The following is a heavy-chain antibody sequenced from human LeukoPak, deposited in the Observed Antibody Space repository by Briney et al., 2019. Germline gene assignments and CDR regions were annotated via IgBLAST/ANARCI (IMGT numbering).Heavy chain of an antibody. J-gene: IGHJ6*03. CDR3: ARVWGDYGDYGRKYYYYYMDV. V-gene: IGHV3-33*05. D-gene: IGHD4-17*01. Sequence: GGSLRLSCAASGFTFSSYGMHWVRQAPGKGLEWVAVISYDGSNKYYADSVKGRFTISRDNSKNTLYLQMNSLRAEDTAVYYCARVWGDYGDYGRKYYYYYMDVWGKGTTVTVSS. CDR1: GFTFSSYG. CDR2: ISYDGSNK.